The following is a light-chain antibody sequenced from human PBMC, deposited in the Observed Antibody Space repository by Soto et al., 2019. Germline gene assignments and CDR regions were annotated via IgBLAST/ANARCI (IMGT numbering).Light chain of an antibody. J-gene: IGLJ2*01. V-gene: IGLV4-69*01. CDR2: LNSDGSH. CDR1: SGHSNYA. Sequence: QPVLTQSPSASASLGASVKLTCTLSSGHSNYAIAWHQQQSEKGPRYLMKLNSDGSHSKGDGIPDRFSGSSSGAERYLTISSLQSEDEADYYCQTWGSGIVVFGGGTKGIVL. CDR3: QTWGSGIVV.